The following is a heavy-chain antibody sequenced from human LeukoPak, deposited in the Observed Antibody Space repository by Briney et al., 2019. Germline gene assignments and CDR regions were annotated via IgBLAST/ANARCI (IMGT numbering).Heavy chain of an antibody. Sequence: SETLSLTCTVSGGSISSGRFYFNWIRQPAGKGLEWIGRIYSSGSTNYNSSLKSRVTISVDTSKNQFSLKLTSVTAADTAVYYCASESIFGVFSWGQGTLVTVSS. V-gene: IGHV4-61*02. J-gene: IGHJ5*02. CDR2: IYSSGST. CDR1: GGSISSGRFY. CDR3: ASESIFGVFS. D-gene: IGHD3-3*01.